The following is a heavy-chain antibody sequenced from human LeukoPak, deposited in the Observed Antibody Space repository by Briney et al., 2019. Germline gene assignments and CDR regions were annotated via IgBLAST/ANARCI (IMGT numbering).Heavy chain of an antibody. V-gene: IGHV4-4*07. J-gene: IGHJ3*02. Sequence: SETLSLTCTVSGGSISSYYWSWIRQPAGKGLESIGHISTSGSTNYNPSLKSRVTISVDKSRNQFSLNLSSVTAADTAVYYCARGTSGWYRLRAFDIWGQGTMVTVSS. D-gene: IGHD6-19*01. CDR3: ARGTSGWYRLRAFDI. CDR2: ISTSGST. CDR1: GGSISSYY.